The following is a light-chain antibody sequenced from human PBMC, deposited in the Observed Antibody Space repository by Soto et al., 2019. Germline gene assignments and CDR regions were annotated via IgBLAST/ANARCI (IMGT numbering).Light chain of an antibody. CDR3: QQSESLPLT. CDR2: STS. CDR1: QGSNSW. Sequence: DIQMTQSPSSGSASVGDRVTITSQASQGSNSWLAWYQQKPGKGARLLSYSTSNLQSGVPSRFSGSGSGTDFTLTITSLQPEDFATYFCQQSESLPLTFGGGTKVEIK. J-gene: IGKJ4*01. V-gene: IGKV1D-12*01.